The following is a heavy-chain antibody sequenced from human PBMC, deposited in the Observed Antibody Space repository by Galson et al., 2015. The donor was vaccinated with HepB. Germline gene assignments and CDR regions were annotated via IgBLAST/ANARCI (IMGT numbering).Heavy chain of an antibody. Sequence: SVKVSCKAFGYTFISFDINWVRQAPGQGLEWMGWMNPNTGNTGYAQKFQGRVTMTRNTSLRTAYMELSSLESEDTAIYYCACRYEGKIIGGDAFDIWGQGTMVSVSS. CDR2: MNPNTGNT. CDR1: GYTFISFD. D-gene: IGHD3-16*02. J-gene: IGHJ3*02. CDR3: ACRYEGKIIGGDAFDI. V-gene: IGHV1-8*01.